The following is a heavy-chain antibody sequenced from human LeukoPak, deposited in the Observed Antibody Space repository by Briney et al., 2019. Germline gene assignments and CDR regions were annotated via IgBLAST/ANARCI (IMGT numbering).Heavy chain of an antibody. D-gene: IGHD3-22*01. J-gene: IGHJ1*01. CDR3: AKGGRDSSGYYESHFQH. V-gene: IGHV3-23*01. CDR2: ISGSGGST. CDR1: GFTFSSYA. Sequence: GGSLRLSCAASGFTFSSYAMSWVRQAPGKGLEWVSAISGSGGSTYYADSVKGRFTISRDYSKNTLYLQMNSLRAEDTAVYYCAKGGRDSSGYYESHFQHWGQGTLVTVSS.